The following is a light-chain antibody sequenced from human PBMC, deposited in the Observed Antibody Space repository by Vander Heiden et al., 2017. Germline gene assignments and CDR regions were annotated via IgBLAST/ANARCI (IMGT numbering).Light chain of an antibody. J-gene: IGLJ3*02. CDR1: SGSIARNY. CDR3: QSYDSSNWV. Sequence: FVLTPPHSVPESPGKTVTIACTRSSGSIARNYVQWCQQRPGSAPSTVIYEDDQRPCGVPDRFSGSIDSSSNAASLSISGLKTEDEADYFCQSYDSSNWVFGGGTKLTVL. CDR2: EDD. V-gene: IGLV6-57*03.